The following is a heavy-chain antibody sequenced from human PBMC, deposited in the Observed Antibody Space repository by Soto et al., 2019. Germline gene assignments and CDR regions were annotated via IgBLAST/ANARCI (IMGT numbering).Heavy chain of an antibody. J-gene: IGHJ5*02. D-gene: IGHD4-17*01. CDR3: AKDLLHNTVTPCGS. Sequence: QVQLVESGGGVVQPGRSLRLSCAASGFTFDNYGMHWVRQAPGKGLEWVAVISSDGNNKYYADSVKGRFTISRDNFKNTLYLQMSRMRAEDAAVYYCAKDLLHNTVTPCGSWGQGTLVTVSS. CDR2: ISSDGNNK. CDR1: GFTFDNYG. V-gene: IGHV3-30*18.